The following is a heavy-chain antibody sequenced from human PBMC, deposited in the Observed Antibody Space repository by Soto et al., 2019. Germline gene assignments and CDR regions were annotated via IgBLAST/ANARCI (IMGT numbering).Heavy chain of an antibody. CDR2: ISGSGGST. CDR3: AKGGDSWLVRYYFDY. CDR1: GFTFSSYA. J-gene: IGHJ4*02. V-gene: IGHV3-23*01. D-gene: IGHD6-19*01. Sequence: EVQLLESGGGLVQPGGSLRLSCAASGFTFSSYAMSWVRQAPGKGLEGVSAISGSGGSTYYEDSVKGRFTNSRDNSKNTLYLQMNSLRAEDTAVYYCAKGGDSWLVRYYFDYWGQGTLVTVSS.